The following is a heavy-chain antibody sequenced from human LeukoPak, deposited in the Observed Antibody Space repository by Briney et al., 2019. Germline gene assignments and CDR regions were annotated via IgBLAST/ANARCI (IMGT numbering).Heavy chain of an antibody. CDR1: GGTFSSYA. V-gene: IGHV1-69*04. Sequence: GASVKVSCKASGGTFSSYAISWVRQAPGQELEWMGRIIPIFGIANYAQKFQGRVTITADKSTSTAYMELSSLRSEDTAVYYCARDLEGVTIFGVVPFFDYWGQGTLVTVSS. D-gene: IGHD3-3*01. J-gene: IGHJ4*02. CDR2: IIPIFGIA. CDR3: ARDLEGVTIFGVVPFFDY.